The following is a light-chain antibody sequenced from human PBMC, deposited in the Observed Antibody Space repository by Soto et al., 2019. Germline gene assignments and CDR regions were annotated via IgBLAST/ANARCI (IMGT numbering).Light chain of an antibody. Sequence: QSVVPHPPPVSGAPGQRVNISPPGNSSNIGAGYDVHWYQQLPGTAPKLLIYGNSNRPSGVPDRFSGSKSGTSASLAITGLQAEDEADYYCQSYDSSLSGFYVFGTGTKVTVL. CDR3: QSYDSSLSGFYV. J-gene: IGLJ1*01. V-gene: IGLV1-40*01. CDR2: GNS. CDR1: SSNIGAGYD.